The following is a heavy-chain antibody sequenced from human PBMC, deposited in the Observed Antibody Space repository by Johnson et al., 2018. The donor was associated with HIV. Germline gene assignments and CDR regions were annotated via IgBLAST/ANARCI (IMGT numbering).Heavy chain of an antibody. J-gene: IGHJ3*02. V-gene: IGHV3-20*04. D-gene: IGHD5-12*01. Sequence: VQLVESGGTVVRPGGSLRLSCAASGFNLDDYGMSWVRQAPGKGLEWVSGVNWNADTTGYADSVKGRFTISRDNAKNSMYLQMNSLRAEDTALYYCARVGWATSDAFDIWGQGTMVTVSS. CDR2: VNWNADTT. CDR1: GFNLDDYG. CDR3: ARVGWATSDAFDI.